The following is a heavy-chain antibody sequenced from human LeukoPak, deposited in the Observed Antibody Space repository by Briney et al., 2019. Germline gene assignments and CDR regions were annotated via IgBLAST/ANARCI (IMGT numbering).Heavy chain of an antibody. Sequence: ASVKVSCKASGYTFTGYYMHWVRQAPGQGLEWMGWINPNSGGTNYAQKFQGWVTMTRDTSISTAYMELSRLRSDDTAVYYCARVNTVTTSRGGRYAFDIWGQGTMVTVSS. V-gene: IGHV1-2*04. J-gene: IGHJ3*02. D-gene: IGHD4-17*01. CDR1: GYTFTGYY. CDR3: ARVNTVTTSRGGRYAFDI. CDR2: INPNSGGT.